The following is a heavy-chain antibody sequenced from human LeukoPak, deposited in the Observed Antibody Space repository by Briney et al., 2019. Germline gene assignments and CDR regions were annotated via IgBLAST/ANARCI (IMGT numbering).Heavy chain of an antibody. J-gene: IGHJ4*02. CDR2: ISYDGSNK. D-gene: IGHD5-18*01. Sequence: PGRSLRLSCAASGFTFSSYAMHWVRQAPGKGLEWVAVISYDGSNKYYADSVKGRFTISRDNSKNTLYLQMNSLRAGDTAVYYCARSRGTAMVFDYWGQGTLVTVSS. CDR1: GFTFSSYA. CDR3: ARSRGTAMVFDY. V-gene: IGHV3-30*04.